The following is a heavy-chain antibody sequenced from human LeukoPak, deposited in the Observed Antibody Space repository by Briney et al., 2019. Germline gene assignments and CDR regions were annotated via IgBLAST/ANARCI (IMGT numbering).Heavy chain of an antibody. V-gene: IGHV1-58*01. CDR3: AARSGSYYPYYYYYMDV. CDR2: IGVGSGNT. CDR1: GFTFTSSA. J-gene: IGHJ6*03. D-gene: IGHD1-26*01. Sequence: GASVKVSCKASGFTFTSSAVQWVRQARGQRLEWIGWIGVGSGNTNYAQKFQERVTITRDMSTSTAYMELSSPRSEDTAVYYCAARSGSYYPYYYYYMDVWGKGTTVTVSS.